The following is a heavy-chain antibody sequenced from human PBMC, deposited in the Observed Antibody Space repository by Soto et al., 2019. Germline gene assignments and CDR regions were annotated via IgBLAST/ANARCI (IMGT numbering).Heavy chain of an antibody. Sequence: LSLTCTVSGGSIKSSSYYWGWIRQTPGKGLEWVASVYYGGRSYYNPSLNSRVTISVDTSKNQFSLKMTSVTAADTAVYYCARLTGYCLRRSCHGHYAMDVWGQGPTVTVSS. CDR1: GGSIKSSSYY. J-gene: IGHJ6*02. V-gene: IGHV4-39*01. D-gene: IGHD2-2*01. CDR2: VYYGGRS. CDR3: ARLTGYCLRRSCHGHYAMDV.